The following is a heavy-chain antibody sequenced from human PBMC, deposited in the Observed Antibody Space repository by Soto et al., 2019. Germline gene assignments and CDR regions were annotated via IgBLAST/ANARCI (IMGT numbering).Heavy chain of an antibody. D-gene: IGHD5-12*01. CDR2: IIPILGIA. J-gene: IGHJ6*03. Sequence: QVQLVQSGAEVKKPGSSVKVSCKASGGTYSSYTISWVRQAPGQGLEWMGRIIPILGIANYAQKFQGRVTITADKSTSTAYMELSSLRSEDTAVYYSARREYSGYVFAMDVWGKGTTVTVSS. CDR3: ARREYSGYVFAMDV. V-gene: IGHV1-69*02. CDR1: GGTYSSYT.